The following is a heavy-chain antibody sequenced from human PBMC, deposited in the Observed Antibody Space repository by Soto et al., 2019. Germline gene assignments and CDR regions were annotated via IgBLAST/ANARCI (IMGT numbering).Heavy chain of an antibody. CDR2: IYAGDSDT. Sequence: GESLKISCKGAGYNFGNYLIGWVRQLSGKGLEWMGTIYAGDSDTRYNPSFQGQVAISVDKPLSTAYLQWSSLKASDSAIYYCARGPPDRTGSGNKFGPWGQGTLVTVSS. J-gene: IGHJ5*02. CDR3: ARGPPDRTGSGNKFGP. D-gene: IGHD6-25*01. V-gene: IGHV5-51*04. CDR1: GYNFGNYL.